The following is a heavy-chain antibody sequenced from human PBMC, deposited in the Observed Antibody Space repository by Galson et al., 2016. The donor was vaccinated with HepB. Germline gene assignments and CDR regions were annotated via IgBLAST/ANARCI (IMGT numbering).Heavy chain of an antibody. D-gene: IGHD2-2*01. V-gene: IGHV5-51*01. CDR1: GYSFTTYW. Sequence: QSGAEVKKPGESLKISCKGSGYSFTTYWIGWVRQMPGKGLEWMGIIYAPNSDSRYSPSFQGQVTISADKSISTAYLQWSSLKASDTAMYYCARMGYCNRTKCYETFDIWGQGTMVTVSS. CDR3: ARMGYCNRTKCYETFDI. CDR2: IYAPNSDS. J-gene: IGHJ3*02.